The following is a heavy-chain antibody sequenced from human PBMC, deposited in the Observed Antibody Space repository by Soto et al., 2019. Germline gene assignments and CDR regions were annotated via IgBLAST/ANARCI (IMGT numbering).Heavy chain of an antibody. CDR3: VKDNVGVYCSGGSCYFDY. D-gene: IGHD2-15*01. Sequence: EVHLVESGGGLAQPGRSLRLSCVASGFSLDHYAMHWLRQAPGKGLEWVSGISWDSGVIDYADSVRGRFTISRDNAKNSLYLQMTSLRAEDTALYYCVKDNVGVYCSGGSCYFDYWGQGSLVTVSS. J-gene: IGHJ4*02. CDR2: ISWDSGVI. CDR1: GFSLDHYA. V-gene: IGHV3-9*01.